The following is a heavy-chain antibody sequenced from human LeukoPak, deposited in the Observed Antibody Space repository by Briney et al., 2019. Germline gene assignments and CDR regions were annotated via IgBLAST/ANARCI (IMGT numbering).Heavy chain of an antibody. CDR2: INHSGST. J-gene: IGHJ4*02. Sequence: SETLSLTCAVYGGSFSGYYWSWIRQPPGKGLEWIGEINHSGSTNYNPSLKSRVTISVDTSKNQFSLKLSSVTAADTAVYYCARDIGHWGQGTLVTVSS. CDR3: ARDIGH. V-gene: IGHV4-34*01. CDR1: GGSFSGYY. D-gene: IGHD3-16*02.